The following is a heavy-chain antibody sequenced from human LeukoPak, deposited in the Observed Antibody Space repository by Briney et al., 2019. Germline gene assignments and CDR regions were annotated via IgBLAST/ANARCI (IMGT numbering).Heavy chain of an antibody. CDR1: GFTVSSNY. CDR3: ARDRGPGPTVTTRFDP. CDR2: IYSGGST. J-gene: IGHJ5*02. V-gene: IGHV3-53*01. Sequence: PGGSLRLSCAASGFTVSSNYMSWVRQAPGKGLEWVSVIYSGGSTYYADSVKGRFTISRDNSKNTLFLQMNSLRAEDTAVYYCARDRGPGPTVTTRFDPWGQGTLVTVSS. D-gene: IGHD4-11*01.